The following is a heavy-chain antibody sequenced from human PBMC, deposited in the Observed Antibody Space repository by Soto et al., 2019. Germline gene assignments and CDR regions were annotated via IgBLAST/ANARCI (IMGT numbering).Heavy chain of an antibody. D-gene: IGHD4-17*01. J-gene: IGHJ1*01. V-gene: IGHV4-59*08. CDR3: ARSYGDQPTY. CDR1: GGSIGTYF. CDR2: IYYSGST. Sequence: QVQLQESGPGLVKPSETLSINCSVSGGSIGTYFWGWIRQPPGKGLEWIGHIYYSGSTSYNPSLRSRVTISLDTSKNQFSLRRRSVSAADTAVYYCARSYGDQPTYWGQGTLVTVSS.